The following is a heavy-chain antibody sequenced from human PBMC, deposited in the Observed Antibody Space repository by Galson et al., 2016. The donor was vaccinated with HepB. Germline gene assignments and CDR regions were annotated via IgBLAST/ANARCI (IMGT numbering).Heavy chain of an antibody. V-gene: IGHV1-46*01. D-gene: IGHD6-13*01. CDR2: INPSGGST. CDR3: ARDRLAATCLRGLDY. CDR1: GYTFSSYY. Sequence: SVKVSCKASGYTFSSYYMHWVRQASGQGLEWMGIINPSGGSTSYAQEFQGRVTMTRDTSTTTVYMELSSLRSEDTAVYYCARDRLAATCLRGLDYWGHGTLVTGSS. J-gene: IGHJ4*01.